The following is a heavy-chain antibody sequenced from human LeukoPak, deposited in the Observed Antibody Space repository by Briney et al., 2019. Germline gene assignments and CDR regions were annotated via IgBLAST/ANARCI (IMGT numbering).Heavy chain of an antibody. V-gene: IGHV3-48*01. CDR3: ARDPVFSDSSGYYFDY. CDR1: GFTFSNYN. Sequence: GGSLRLPCAASGFTFSNYNMNWVRQAPGKGLECLAYISGSGSGIYYADSVKGRFTLSRDNAKNSLYLQMNSLRAEDTAVYYCARDPVFSDSSGYYFDYWGQGTLVTVSS. D-gene: IGHD3-22*01. J-gene: IGHJ4*02. CDR2: ISGSGSGI.